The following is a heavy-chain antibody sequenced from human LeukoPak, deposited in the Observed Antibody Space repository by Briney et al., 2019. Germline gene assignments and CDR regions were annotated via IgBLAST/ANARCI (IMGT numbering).Heavy chain of an antibody. D-gene: IGHD2/OR15-2a*01. CDR1: GNYW. V-gene: IGHV3-74*01. CDR2: INSDGGWT. J-gene: IGHJ4*02. CDR3: VSFYETY. Sequence: GGSLRLSCAASGNYWMHWVRQVPRKGLVWVSHINSDGGWTSYADSVKGRFTISKDNAKNTVYLQMNSLRAEDTAVYYCVSFYETYWGRGTLVTVSS.